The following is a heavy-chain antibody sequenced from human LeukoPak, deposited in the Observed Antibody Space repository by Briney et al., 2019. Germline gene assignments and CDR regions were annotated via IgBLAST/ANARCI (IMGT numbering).Heavy chain of an antibody. J-gene: IGHJ4*02. D-gene: IGHD3-22*01. Sequence: GGSLRLSCAASGFTFSSYWMHWVRQAPGKGLVWVSRINSDGSSTSYADSVKGRFTISRDNAKNTLYLQMNSLRAEDTAVYYCARVLHTYYYDSSGYYPDYWGQGTLVTVSS. CDR2: INSDGSST. CDR1: GFTFSSYW. V-gene: IGHV3-74*01. CDR3: ARVLHTYYYDSSGYYPDY.